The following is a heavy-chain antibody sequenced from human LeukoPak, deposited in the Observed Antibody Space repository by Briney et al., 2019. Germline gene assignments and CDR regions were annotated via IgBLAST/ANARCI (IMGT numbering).Heavy chain of an antibody. CDR3: ARGIGTAMVRHFDY. CDR1: GDSISSSSYY. D-gene: IGHD5-18*01. CDR2: IYYSGST. Sequence: SETLSLTCTVSGDSISSSSYYWGWIRQPPGKGLEWIGSIYYSGSTYYNPSLKSRVTISVDTSKNQFSLKLSSVTAADTAVYYCARGIGTAMVRHFDYWGQGTLVTVSS. J-gene: IGHJ4*02. V-gene: IGHV4-39*07.